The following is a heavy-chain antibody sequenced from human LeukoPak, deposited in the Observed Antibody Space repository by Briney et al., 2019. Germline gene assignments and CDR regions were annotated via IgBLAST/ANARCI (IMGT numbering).Heavy chain of an antibody. CDR1: GGSLSISSYY. Sequence: SETLSLTCTVSGGSLSISSYYWGWIRQPPGNGLEWIGSIYYSGSTYYNPSLKSRVTISVDTSKNQFSLKLSSVTAADTAVYYCARLGGIDSSDDYWGQGTLVTVSS. V-gene: IGHV4-39*01. J-gene: IGHJ4*02. CDR2: IYYSGST. CDR3: ARLGGIDSSDDY. D-gene: IGHD6-19*01.